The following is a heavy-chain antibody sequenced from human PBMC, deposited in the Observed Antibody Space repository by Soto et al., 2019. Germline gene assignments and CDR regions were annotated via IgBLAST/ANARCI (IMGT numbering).Heavy chain of an antibody. CDR2: INWNGGST. Sequence: PGGSLRLSCAAPGFTFDDYGMSWVRQAPGKGLEWVSGINWNGGSTGYADSVKGRFTISRDNAKNSLYLQMNSLRVEDTALYYCARDMHYYDSSGAGYWGQGTLVTVSS. CDR3: ARDMHYYDSSGAGY. D-gene: IGHD3-22*01. CDR1: GFTFDDYG. V-gene: IGHV3-20*04. J-gene: IGHJ4*02.